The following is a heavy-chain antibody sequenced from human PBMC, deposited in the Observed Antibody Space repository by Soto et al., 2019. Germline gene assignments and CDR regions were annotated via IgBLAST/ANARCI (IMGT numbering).Heavy chain of an antibody. V-gene: IGHV3-7*01. J-gene: IGHJ6*04. Sequence: EVQLVESGGDLVRPGGSLRLSCAASGFTLSTHWMIWVRQAPGKGLEWVANIKQDGSEKHYVDSVKGRFTISRDNAKNSLYLQINSLRVEDTAVYYCARDRVPYWSFGTCAAALDVWGKGTMVTVSS. CDR3: ARDRVPYWSFGTCAAALDV. D-gene: IGHD1-26*01. CDR1: GFTLSTHW. CDR2: IKQDGSEK.